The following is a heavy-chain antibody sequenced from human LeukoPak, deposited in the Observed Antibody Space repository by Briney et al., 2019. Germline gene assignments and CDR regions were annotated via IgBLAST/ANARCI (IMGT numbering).Heavy chain of an antibody. Sequence: PGGSLRLSCEASGFTFSSYEMNWVRQAPGKGLEWVSYISTSGNTIYYADSVKGRFTISRGNARNSLYLQMNSLRAEDTAVYYCARRCSSTSCYGGFDYWGQGTLVTVSS. V-gene: IGHV3-48*03. CDR3: ARRCSSTSCYGGFDY. D-gene: IGHD2-2*01. CDR2: ISTSGNTI. CDR1: GFTFSSYE. J-gene: IGHJ4*02.